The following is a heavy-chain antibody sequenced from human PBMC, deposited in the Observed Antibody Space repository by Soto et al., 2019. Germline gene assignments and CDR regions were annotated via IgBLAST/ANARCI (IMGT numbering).Heavy chain of an antibody. D-gene: IGHD1-1*01. CDR1: GGSISRSVYY. CDR2: IYYAGST. J-gene: IGHJ4*02. CDR3: ARGLTTLYYFDS. V-gene: IGHV4-31*02. Sequence: QVQLQESGPGLVKSSQTLSLTCSVSGGSISRSVYYWTWLRQHPGKGLEWIGHIYYAGSTYSNPSLKSRLSLSLDTSNNRLSLNLTSVTAAETAVYYCARGLTTLYYFDSWGQGTLVSVSS.